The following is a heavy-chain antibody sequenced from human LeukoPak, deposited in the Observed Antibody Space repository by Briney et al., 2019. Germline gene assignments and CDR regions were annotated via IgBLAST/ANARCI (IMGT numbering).Heavy chain of an antibody. Sequence: AGGSLRLSCAASGFTFSSYSMNWVRQAPGKGLEWVSSISSSSSYIYYADSVKGRFTISRDNAKNSLYLQMNSLRAEDTAVYYCARDLSSYYYDSSGLGVWGQGTLVTVSS. CDR1: GFTFSSYS. CDR3: ARDLSSYYYDSSGLGV. CDR2: ISSSSSYI. D-gene: IGHD3-22*01. V-gene: IGHV3-21*01. J-gene: IGHJ4*02.